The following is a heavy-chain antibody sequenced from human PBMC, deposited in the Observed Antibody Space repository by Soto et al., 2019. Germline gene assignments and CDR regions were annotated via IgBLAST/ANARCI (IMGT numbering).Heavy chain of an antibody. CDR2: IYTSGST. V-gene: IGHV4-4*07. CDR1: GGSISSYY. Sequence: PSETLSLTCTVSGGSISSYYWSWIRQSAGKGLEWIGRIYTSGSTNYNPSLKSRVTMSVDTSKNQFSLKMSSVTAADTAVYYCTMTVTMLRGPLAYFDYCGQGPLVTVYS. CDR3: TMTVTMLRGPLAYFDY. D-gene: IGHD3-10*01. J-gene: IGHJ4*02.